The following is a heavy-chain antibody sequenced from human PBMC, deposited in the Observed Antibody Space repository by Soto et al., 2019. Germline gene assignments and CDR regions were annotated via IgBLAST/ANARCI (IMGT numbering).Heavy chain of an antibody. J-gene: IGHJ6*02. CDR1: GGSFSGYY. D-gene: IGHD4-17*01. Sequence: QVQLQQWGAGLLKPSETLSLTCAVYGGSFSGYYWSLIRQPPGKGLEWIVEINHSGSTNYNPSLKSRVTISVDTSKNQFSLKLSSVTAADTAVYYCARGRSPPFTVTTLGPRYYYGMDVLGQGTTVTVSS. CDR2: INHSGST. V-gene: IGHV4-34*01. CDR3: ARGRSPPFTVTTLGPRYYYGMDV.